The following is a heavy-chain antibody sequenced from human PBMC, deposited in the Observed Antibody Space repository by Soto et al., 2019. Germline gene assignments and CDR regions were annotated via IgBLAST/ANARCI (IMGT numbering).Heavy chain of an antibody. D-gene: IGHD6-13*01. Sequence: KTSETLSLTCAVSGGSISSSNWWSWVRQPPGKGLEWIGEIYHSGSTNYNPSLKSRVTISVDKSKNQFSLKLSSVTAADTAVYYCARGLTVGGSSWPTPYYYYGMDVWGQGTTVTVSS. CDR2: IYHSGST. CDR3: ARGLTVGGSSWPTPYYYYGMDV. J-gene: IGHJ6*02. V-gene: IGHV4-4*02. CDR1: GGSISSSNW.